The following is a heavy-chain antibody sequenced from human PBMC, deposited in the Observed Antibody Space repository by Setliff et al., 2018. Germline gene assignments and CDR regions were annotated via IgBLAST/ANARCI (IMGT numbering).Heavy chain of an antibody. J-gene: IGHJ2*01. CDR2: IYYTGST. CDR1: GVSISSHY. V-gene: IGHV4-59*11. Sequence: SETPSLTCTVSGVSISSHYWSWVRQPPGKGLECIGDIYYTGSTKYNPSLWSRLTMSIDTSKKQFSLRLTSVSAADTAVYYCARLRKSTPHWYFDLWGRGTLVTVSS. CDR3: ARLRKSTPHWYFDL.